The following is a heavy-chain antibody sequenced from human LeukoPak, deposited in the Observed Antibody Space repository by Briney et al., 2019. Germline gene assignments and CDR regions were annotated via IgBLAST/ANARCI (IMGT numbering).Heavy chain of an antibody. CDR3: AKGSYYDSSGSFYFDY. CDR2: ISGSGDNT. D-gene: IGHD3-22*01. J-gene: IGHJ4*01. Sequence: GGSLRLSCAASGFTFSSYAMSWVRQAPGKGLEWVSGISGSGDNTYYADSVKGRFTISRDNSKNTLYVQVNSLGTEDTAAYYCAKGSYYDSSGSFYFDYXGXXTLVTVSS. CDR1: GFTFSSYA. V-gene: IGHV3-23*01.